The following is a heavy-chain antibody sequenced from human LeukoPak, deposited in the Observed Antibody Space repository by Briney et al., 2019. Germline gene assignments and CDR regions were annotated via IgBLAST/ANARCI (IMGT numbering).Heavy chain of an antibody. Sequence: GGXLRLSCAASGFTFSSYGMHWVRQAPGKGLEWVAVIWYDGSNKYYADSVKGRFTISRDNSKNTLYLQMNRLRAEDTAVYYCAKDQDYYDTSGYYYVGDFQHWGQGTLVTVSS. CDR2: IWYDGSNK. D-gene: IGHD3-22*01. CDR3: AKDQDYYDTSGYYYVGDFQH. CDR1: GFTFSSYG. J-gene: IGHJ1*01. V-gene: IGHV3-33*06.